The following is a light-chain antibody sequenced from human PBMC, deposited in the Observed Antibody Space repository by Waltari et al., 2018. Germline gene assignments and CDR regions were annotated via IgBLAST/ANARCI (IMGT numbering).Light chain of an antibody. V-gene: IGKV3D-15*01. CDR3: QQYNYWPWT. CDR2: STS. CDR1: QSLSST. J-gene: IGKJ1*01. Sequence: ELVMTQSPATLSVAPGESATLPCRARQSLSSTFAWYQQKPGQAPRLLIYSTSTRATGIPARFSGSGSGTEFTLTISSLQSEDFAIYYCQQYNYWPWTFGQGTRVEIK.